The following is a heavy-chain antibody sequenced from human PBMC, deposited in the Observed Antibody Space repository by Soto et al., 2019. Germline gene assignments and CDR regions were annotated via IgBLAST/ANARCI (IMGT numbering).Heavy chain of an antibody. CDR2: ISGSGGST. Sequence: GGSLRLSCAASGFTFSSYAMSWVRQAPGKGLEWVSAISGSGGSTYYADSVKGRFTISRDNSKNTLYLQMNGLRAEDTAVYYCAKWERVADLVDDWFDPWGQGTLVTVSS. V-gene: IGHV3-23*01. D-gene: IGHD6-19*01. CDR1: GFTFSSYA. CDR3: AKWERVADLVDDWFDP. J-gene: IGHJ5*02.